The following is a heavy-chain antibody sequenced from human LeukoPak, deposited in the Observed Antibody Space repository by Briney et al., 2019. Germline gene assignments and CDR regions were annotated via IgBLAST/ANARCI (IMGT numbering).Heavy chain of an antibody. V-gene: IGHV3-21*01. CDR1: GFTFTNYS. CDR2: MGSSSTYI. D-gene: IGHD3-10*01. CDR3: AREGTYYGSETYYYYGMDV. Sequence: GGSLRLSCAASGFTFTNYSMNWVRQAPGKGLEWVSSMGSSSTYIYHADSVRGRFTISRDNAKNSLYLQMNSLRAEDTAVYYCAREGTYYGSETYYYYGMDVWGQGTTVTVSS. J-gene: IGHJ6*02.